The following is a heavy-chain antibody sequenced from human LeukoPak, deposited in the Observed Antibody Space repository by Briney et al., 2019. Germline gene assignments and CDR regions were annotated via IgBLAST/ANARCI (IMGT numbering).Heavy chain of an antibody. CDR2: ISSSGSTI. CDR1: GFTFSSYE. D-gene: IGHD2-2*01. Sequence: GGSLRLTCAASGFTFSSYEMNWVRQAPGKGLEWDSYISSSGSTIYYADSVKGRFTISRDNAKNSLYLQMNSLRAEDTAVYYCARSAVVPAAHFDYWGQGTLVTVSS. J-gene: IGHJ4*02. V-gene: IGHV3-48*03. CDR3: ARSAVVPAAHFDY.